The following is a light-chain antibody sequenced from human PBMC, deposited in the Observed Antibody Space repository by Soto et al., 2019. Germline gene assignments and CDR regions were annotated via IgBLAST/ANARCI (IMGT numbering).Light chain of an antibody. CDR2: LNSDGSH. V-gene: IGLV4-69*01. CDR3: QTWGTVV. CDR1: SGHSSYA. Sequence: QLVLTQSPSASASLGASVELTCTLSSGHSSYAIAWHQQQPEKGPRYLMKLNSDGSHSKGDGIPDRFSGSSSGAERYLTISSLQSEDEADYYCQTWGTVVFGGGTKVTVL. J-gene: IGLJ2*01.